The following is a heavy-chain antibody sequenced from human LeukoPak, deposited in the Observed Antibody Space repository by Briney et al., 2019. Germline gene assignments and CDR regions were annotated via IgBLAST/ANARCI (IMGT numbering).Heavy chain of an antibody. Sequence: ASVKVSCKASGYTFTSYGISWVRQAPGQALEWMGWISGYNGNTNYAQKLQGRVTMTTDTSTSTAYMELRSLRSDGTAVYYCARDFHSSGYYHYFHYWGQGTLVTVSS. J-gene: IGHJ4*02. CDR1: GYTFTSYG. V-gene: IGHV1-18*01. D-gene: IGHD3-22*01. CDR2: ISGYNGNT. CDR3: ARDFHSSGYYHYFHY.